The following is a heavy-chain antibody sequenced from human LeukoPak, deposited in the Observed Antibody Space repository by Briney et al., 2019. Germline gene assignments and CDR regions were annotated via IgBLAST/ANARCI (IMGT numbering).Heavy chain of an antibody. D-gene: IGHD3-3*01. CDR1: GGSISSYY. J-gene: IGHJ3*02. Sequence: SETLSLTCTVSGGSISSYYWSWIRQPAGKGLEWIGRIYTSGSTNYNPSLKSRVTMSVDTSKNQFSLKLSSVTAADTAVYYCARSIGASGCSNPIGAFDIWGQGTMVTVSS. V-gene: IGHV4-4*07. CDR3: ARSIGASGCSNPIGAFDI. CDR2: IYTSGST.